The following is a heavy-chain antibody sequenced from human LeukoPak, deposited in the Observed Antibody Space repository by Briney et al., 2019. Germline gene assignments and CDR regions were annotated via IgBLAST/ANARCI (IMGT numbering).Heavy chain of an antibody. V-gene: IGHV4-59*01. CDR1: GGSISSYY. CDR3: ARARVEGNFDY. J-gene: IGHJ4*02. Sequence: SETLSLTCTVSGGSISSYYWSWIRQPPGKGLEWIGYIYYSGSTNYNPSLKSRVTISVDTSKNQFSLKLSSVTAADAAVYYCARARVEGNFDYWGQGTLVTVSS. CDR2: IYYSGST. D-gene: IGHD1-1*01.